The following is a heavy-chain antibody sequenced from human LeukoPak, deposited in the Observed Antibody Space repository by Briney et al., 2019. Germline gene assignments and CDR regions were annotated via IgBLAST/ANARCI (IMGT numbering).Heavy chain of an antibody. CDR1: VRTFSSYA. J-gene: IGHJ4*02. CDR3: AREWASGYCSSTSCPYY. Sequence: SVKDSCKASVRTFSSYAISWVRQAPGQGLEWMGGIIPIFGTANYAQKFQGRVTVTADESTSTAYRELSSLRSEDTAVYYCAREWASGYCSSTSCPYYWGQGTLVTVSS. D-gene: IGHD2-2*01. CDR2: IIPIFGTA. V-gene: IGHV1-69*13.